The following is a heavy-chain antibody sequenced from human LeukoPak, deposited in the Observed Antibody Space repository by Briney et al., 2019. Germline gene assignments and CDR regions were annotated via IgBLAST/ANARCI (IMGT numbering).Heavy chain of an antibody. Sequence: PGGSLRLSCAASGFTVSSNYMSWVRQAPGKGLEWVSVIYSGGSTYYADSVKGRFTISRDNSKNTLYLQMNSLRAEDTAVCYCAAWTPTKYYYDSSGTRADAFDIWGQGTMVTVSS. D-gene: IGHD3-22*01. J-gene: IGHJ3*02. CDR3: AAWTPTKYYYDSSGTRADAFDI. CDR2: IYSGGST. V-gene: IGHV3-53*01. CDR1: GFTVSSNY.